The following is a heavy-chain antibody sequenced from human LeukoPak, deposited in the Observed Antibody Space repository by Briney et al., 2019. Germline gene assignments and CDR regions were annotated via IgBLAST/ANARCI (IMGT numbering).Heavy chain of an antibody. J-gene: IGHJ4*02. V-gene: IGHV3-21*01. D-gene: IGHD6-13*01. CDR1: GFTFSSYA. CDR2: ISGSSRHK. CDR3: ARTANFAAGYYIDY. Sequence: PGGSLRLSCAASGFTFSSYAMSWVRQAPGKGLEWVSSISGSSRHKYYADSVKGRFTISRDNAKNSLYLQMNSLRAEDTAVYYCARTANFAAGYYIDYWGQGTLVTVSS.